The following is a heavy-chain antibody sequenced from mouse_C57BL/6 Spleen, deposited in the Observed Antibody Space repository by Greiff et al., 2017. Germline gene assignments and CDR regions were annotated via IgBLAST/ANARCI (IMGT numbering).Heavy chain of an antibody. CDR1: GYAFSSSW. Sequence: VQLQQSGPELVKPGASVKISCKASGYAFSSSWMNWVKQRPGKGLEWIGRIYPGDGDTNYNGKFKGKATLTADKSSSTAYMQLSSLTSEDSAVYFWASFTTVVDFDYWGQGTTLTVSS. V-gene: IGHV1-82*01. D-gene: IGHD1-1*01. J-gene: IGHJ2*01. CDR3: ASFTTVVDFDY. CDR2: IYPGDGDT.